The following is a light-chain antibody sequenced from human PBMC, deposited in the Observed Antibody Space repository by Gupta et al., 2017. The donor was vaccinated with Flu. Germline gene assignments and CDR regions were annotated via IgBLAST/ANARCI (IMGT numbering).Light chain of an antibody. Sequence: ATLSVSLGERGTVSCRASQSISNNLAWYKQKPGQPPRLLIYNSYTRDTDIPARFSGGGCGTDFTLTIDSRRSEDFAVYYCQHYSDRPPWTFGPGTKVDIK. CDR3: QHYSDRPPWT. CDR1: QSISNN. CDR2: NSY. J-gene: IGKJ1*01. V-gene: IGKV3-15*01.